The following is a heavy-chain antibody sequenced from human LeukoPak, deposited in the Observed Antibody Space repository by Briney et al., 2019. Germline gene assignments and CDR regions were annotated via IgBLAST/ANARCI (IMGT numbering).Heavy chain of an antibody. V-gene: IGHV5-51*01. CDR1: GXSFSSYC. CDR2: IYPADSDT. D-gene: IGHD3-10*01. J-gene: IGHJ2*01. Sequence: GESLKISFKGSGXSFSSYCIGWVRQMPGKGLEWMWIIYPADSDTRYSPSFQGQVTISADKSISTAFLRWTSLKASDTAIYYCARGRGTGSPIGPRYFDLWGRGTLVTVSS. CDR3: ARGRGTGSPIGPRYFDL.